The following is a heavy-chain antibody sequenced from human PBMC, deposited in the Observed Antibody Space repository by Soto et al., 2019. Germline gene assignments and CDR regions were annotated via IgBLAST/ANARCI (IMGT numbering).Heavy chain of an antibody. Sequence: ASVKVSCKASGYTFTSYGISWVRQAPGQGLEWMGWISAYNGNTNYAQKLQGRVTMTTDTSTSTAYMELRSLRSDDTAVYYCARDRRSGYDHYYYYYGMDVWGQGTTVTVSS. V-gene: IGHV1-18*01. J-gene: IGHJ6*02. D-gene: IGHD5-12*01. CDR1: GYTFTSYG. CDR3: ARDRRSGYDHYYYYYGMDV. CDR2: ISAYNGNT.